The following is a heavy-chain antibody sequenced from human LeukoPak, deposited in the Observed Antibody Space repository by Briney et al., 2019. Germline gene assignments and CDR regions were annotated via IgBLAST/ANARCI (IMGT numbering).Heavy chain of an antibody. J-gene: IGHJ6*03. CDR1: GGSISSYY. Sequence: SETLSLTCTVSGGSISSYYWSWIRQPAGKGLEWIGRIYTSGSTNYNPSLKSRVTMSVDASKNQFSLKLSSVTAADTAVYYCARDQGFFLKYLGMDVWGKGTTVTVSS. CDR3: ARDQGFFLKYLGMDV. D-gene: IGHD3-3*01. V-gene: IGHV4-4*07. CDR2: IYTSGST.